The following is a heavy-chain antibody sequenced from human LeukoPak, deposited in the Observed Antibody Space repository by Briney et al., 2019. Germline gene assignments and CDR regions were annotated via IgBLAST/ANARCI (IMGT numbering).Heavy chain of an antibody. J-gene: IGHJ6*02. V-gene: IGHV3-49*04. CDR3: SRGPIELWVHNGMDV. CDR1: GFSVGDHA. D-gene: IGHD5-18*01. CDR2: IRSNAYRGTT. Sequence: PERSLRLSCKGSGFSVGDHAMSWVRQAPGQGLEWVGFIRSNAYRGTTEYAASVKGRFTISRDDSNNIAYLQMNSLKTEDTAVYYCSRGPIELWVHNGMDVWGQGTTVTVSS.